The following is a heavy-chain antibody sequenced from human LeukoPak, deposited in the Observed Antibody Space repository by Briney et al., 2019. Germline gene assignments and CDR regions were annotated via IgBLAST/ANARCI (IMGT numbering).Heavy chain of an antibody. CDR1: GFTFSDYY. Sequence: GGSLRLSCAASGFTFSDYYMSWIRQAPGKGLEWVSYISSSSSYTNYADSAKGRFTISRDNAKNSLYLQMNSLRVEDTAVYYCARSGLGQPSIWGQGTLVTVSS. CDR3: ARSGLGQPSI. J-gene: IGHJ4*02. D-gene: IGHD2-21*01. V-gene: IGHV3-11*06. CDR2: ISSSSSYT.